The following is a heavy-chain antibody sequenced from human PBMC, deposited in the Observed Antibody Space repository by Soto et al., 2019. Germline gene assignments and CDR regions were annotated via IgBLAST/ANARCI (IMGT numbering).Heavy chain of an antibody. V-gene: IGHV4-61*01. CDR3: ARVEDHYGTFDY. J-gene: IGHJ4*02. CDR2: IYYSGST. D-gene: IGHD3-10*01. Sequence: SETLSLTCTVSGGSVSSGSYYWSWIRQPPGKGLEWIGYIYYSGSTNYNPSLKSRVTISVDTSKNQFSLKLSSVTAADTAVYYCARVEDHYGTFDYWSQGTPVTVSS. CDR1: GGSVSSGSYY.